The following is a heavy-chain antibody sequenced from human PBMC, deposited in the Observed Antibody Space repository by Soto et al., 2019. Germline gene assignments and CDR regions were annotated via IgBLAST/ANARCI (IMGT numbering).Heavy chain of an antibody. Sequence: GGSLRLSCAASGFTFSSYGMHWVRQAPGKGLEWVAVISYDGSNKYYADSVKGRFTISRDNSKNTLYLQMNSLRAADTAVYYCAKGDSSSWYGYYYYGMDVWGQGTTVTVS. CDR2: ISYDGSNK. J-gene: IGHJ6*02. CDR3: AKGDSSSWYGYYYYGMDV. V-gene: IGHV3-30*18. CDR1: GFTFSSYG. D-gene: IGHD6-13*01.